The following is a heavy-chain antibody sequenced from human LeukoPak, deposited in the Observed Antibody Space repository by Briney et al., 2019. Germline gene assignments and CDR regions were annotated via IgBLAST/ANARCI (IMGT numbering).Heavy chain of an antibody. V-gene: IGHV4-34*01. CDR2: INHSGST. J-gene: IGHJ4*02. D-gene: IGHD3-10*01. CDR1: GGSFSGYY. Sequence: PSETLSLTCAVYGGSFSGYYWSWIRQPPGKGLEWIGEINHSGSTNYNPSLKSRVTISVDTSKNQFSLKLSSVTAADTAVYYCASSGSDYYGSGMGSFDYWGQGTLVTVSS. CDR3: ASSGSDYYGSGMGSFDY.